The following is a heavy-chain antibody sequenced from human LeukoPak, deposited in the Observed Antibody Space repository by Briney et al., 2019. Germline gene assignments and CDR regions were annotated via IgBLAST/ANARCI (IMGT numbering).Heavy chain of an antibody. CDR3: ARGSGSYYAFDI. J-gene: IGHJ3*02. Sequence: ASVKVSCKASGYTFTSYDINWVRHATGQGLEWMGWMNPNSGNTGYAQKFQGRVTITRNTSISTVYMELSSLRSEDTAVYYCARGSGSYYAFDIWGQGTMVTVSS. V-gene: IGHV1-8*03. CDR1: GYTFTSYD. D-gene: IGHD1-26*01. CDR2: MNPNSGNT.